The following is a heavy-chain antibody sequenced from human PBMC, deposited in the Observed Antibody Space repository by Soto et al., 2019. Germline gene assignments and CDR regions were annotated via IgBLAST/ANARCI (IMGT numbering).Heavy chain of an antibody. Sequence: GASVKVSCKASGYTFTGYYVHWARQAPGQGLEWMGWINPNSGDTYLAQRFQGRVTMNRDTSIGTAYMELRGLTSDDTAEYYCAKGGAIVAAGTRVYLYNAMDVWGQGNKVTVSS. V-gene: IGHV1-2*02. J-gene: IGHJ6*02. D-gene: IGHD1-26*01. CDR1: GYTFTGYY. CDR3: AKGGAIVAAGTRVYLYNAMDV. CDR2: INPNSGDT.